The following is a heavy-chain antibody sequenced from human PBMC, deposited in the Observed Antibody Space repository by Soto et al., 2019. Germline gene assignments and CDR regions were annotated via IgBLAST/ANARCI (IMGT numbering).Heavy chain of an antibody. J-gene: IGHJ4*02. CDR2: INQDEIKK. CDR1: GFTCSNYW. CDR3: AREYSLAVVAPGY. D-gene: IGHD3-22*01. V-gene: IGHV3-7*01. Sequence: GGSLRLSCGAAGFTCSNYWMSWVRQAPGRELEWVANINQDEIKKYYVDSVKGRFTISRDNSKNTLYLKMNSLRTEDTALFYCAREYSLAVVAPGYWGQGTPVPVSP.